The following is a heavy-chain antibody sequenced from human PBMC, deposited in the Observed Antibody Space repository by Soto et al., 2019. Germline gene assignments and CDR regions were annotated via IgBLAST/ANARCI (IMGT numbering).Heavy chain of an antibody. CDR3: ARDPGYSGYDLVPDY. CDR1: GYTFTSYG. Sequence: ASVKVSCKASGYTFTSYGISWVRQAPGQGLEWMGWISAYNGNTNYAQKLQGRVTMTTDTSTSTAYMELRSLGSDDTAVYYCARDPGYSGYDLVPDYWGQGTLVTVSS. V-gene: IGHV1-18*01. D-gene: IGHD5-12*01. J-gene: IGHJ4*02. CDR2: ISAYNGNT.